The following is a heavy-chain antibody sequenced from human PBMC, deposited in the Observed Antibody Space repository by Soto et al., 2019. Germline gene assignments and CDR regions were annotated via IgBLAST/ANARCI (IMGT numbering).Heavy chain of an antibody. D-gene: IGHD6-19*01. Sequence: GGSLRLSCAASGFTFSSYAMSWVRQAPGKGLEWVSAISGSGGSTYYADSVKGRFTISRDNSKNTLYLQMNSLRAEDTAVYYCAKDRDGEWLERGAFDIWGQGTMVTVSS. J-gene: IGHJ3*02. V-gene: IGHV3-23*01. CDR1: GFTFSSYA. CDR2: ISGSGGST. CDR3: AKDRDGEWLERGAFDI.